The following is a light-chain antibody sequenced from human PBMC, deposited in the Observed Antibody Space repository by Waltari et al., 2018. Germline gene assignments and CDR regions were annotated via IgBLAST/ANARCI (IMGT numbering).Light chain of an antibody. V-gene: IGLV3-1*01. CDR1: KLGDKY. CDR3: QAWDSSTSVV. J-gene: IGLJ2*01. CDR2: QDN. Sequence: SYELTQPPSVSVSPGQTASITSSGVKLGDKYACWYQQKPGQSPVLVIYQDNKRPSGIPERFSGSNSGNTATLTISGAQAMDGADYYCQAWDSSTSVVFGGGTKVTVL.